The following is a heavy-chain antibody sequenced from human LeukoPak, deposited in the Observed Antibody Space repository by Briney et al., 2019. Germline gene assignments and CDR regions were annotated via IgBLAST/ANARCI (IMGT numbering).Heavy chain of an antibody. J-gene: IGHJ4*02. Sequence: GGSLRLSCAASGFTFSSYWMSWVRQAPGKGLEWVANIKQDGSEKYYVDSVKGRFTISRDNAKNSLYLQMNSLRAEDTVVYYCARVLRNYYDSSGYYYVSTFAVDYWGQGTLVTVSS. D-gene: IGHD3-22*01. CDR1: GFTFSSYW. CDR3: ARVLRNYYDSSGYYYVSTFAVDY. CDR2: IKQDGSEK. V-gene: IGHV3-7*01.